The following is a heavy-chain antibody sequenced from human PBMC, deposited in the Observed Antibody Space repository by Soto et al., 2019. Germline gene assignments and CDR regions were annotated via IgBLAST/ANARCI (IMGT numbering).Heavy chain of an antibody. J-gene: IGHJ6*02. D-gene: IGHD2-2*01. Sequence: PGGSLRLSNAASGFTSSDYYMSWIRQAPGKGLEWVSYISSSGSTIYYADSVKGRFTISRANAKNSLYLQMNSLRAEDTAVYYCARDYRVGLVPAAACDVWGQGTTVTVSS. CDR2: ISSSGSTI. V-gene: IGHV3-11*01. CDR3: ARDYRVGLVPAAACDV. CDR1: GFTSSDYY.